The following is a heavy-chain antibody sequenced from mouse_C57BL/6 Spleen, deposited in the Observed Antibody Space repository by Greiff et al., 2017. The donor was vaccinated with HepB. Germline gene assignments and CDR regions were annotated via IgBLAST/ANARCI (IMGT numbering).Heavy chain of an antibody. CDR1: GYTFTSYW. Sequence: QVQLQQPGAELVKPGASVKLSCKASGYTFTSYWMHWVKQRPGQGLEWIGMIHPNSGSTNYNEKFKSKATLTVDKSSSTAYMQLSSLTSEDSAVYYCAREVYDGYLYFDDWGKGTTLTVSS. D-gene: IGHD2-3*01. J-gene: IGHJ2*01. CDR3: AREVYDGYLYFDD. V-gene: IGHV1-64*01. CDR2: IHPNSGST.